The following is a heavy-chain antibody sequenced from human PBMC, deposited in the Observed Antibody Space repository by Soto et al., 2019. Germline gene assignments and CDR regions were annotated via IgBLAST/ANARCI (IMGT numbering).Heavy chain of an antibody. V-gene: IGHV1-18*01. D-gene: IGHD3-10*02. Sequence: VQLVQSGAEVRKPGASVKVSCKASGYTFTRYGLTWVRQAPGQGLEWLGWISVHNGKTRNAQKLQGRVSMTTDTSANTVLLELRSLRADDTALYFCARGRSFGWDYVDDPFDIWGQGTLITVSS. CDR3: ARGRSFGWDYVDDPFDI. CDR2: ISVHNGKT. CDR1: GYTFTRYG. J-gene: IGHJ3*02.